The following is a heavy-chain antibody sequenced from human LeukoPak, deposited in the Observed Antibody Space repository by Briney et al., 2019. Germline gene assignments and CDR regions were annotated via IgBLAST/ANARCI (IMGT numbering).Heavy chain of an antibody. D-gene: IGHD4-23*01. Sequence: ASVNVSCTASRYTFTDYFMHWVRQAPGQGREWMGWINSNTGGTNYAQKFQGRVTMSRGTSSSTASMELRTLRCDDMAVYYCARDTTVVLYYIACWGQGTLVTVSS. CDR3: ARDTTVVLYYIAC. V-gene: IGHV1-2*02. CDR2: INSNTGGT. J-gene: IGHJ4*02. CDR1: RYTFTDYF.